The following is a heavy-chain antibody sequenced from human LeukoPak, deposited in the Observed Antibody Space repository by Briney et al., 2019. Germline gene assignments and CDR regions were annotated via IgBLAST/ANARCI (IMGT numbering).Heavy chain of an antibody. CDR2: IYSGGSI. V-gene: IGHV3-53*01. D-gene: IGHD3-9*01. CDR1: GFTVSNNY. Sequence: PGGSLRLSCAASGFTVSNNYVSWVRQAPGKGLDWVSVIYSGGSIYYADSVKGRLTISRDNSKNTVYLQMNSVRAEDTAVYYCARSGVYDILTGYHFYFDHWGQGTLVTVSS. CDR3: ARSGVYDILTGYHFYFDH. J-gene: IGHJ4*02.